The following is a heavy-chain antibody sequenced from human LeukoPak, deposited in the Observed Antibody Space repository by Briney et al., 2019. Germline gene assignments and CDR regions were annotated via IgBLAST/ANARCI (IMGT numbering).Heavy chain of an antibody. J-gene: IGHJ4*02. Sequence: GGSLRLSCAASGFAFSDFYMFWIRQAPGKGLEWISYISNSGSTLYYADSVKGRFTIARDNDKNLLYLQMNSLRADDTAVYYCARDALGSYDYWGQGTLVTVSS. CDR2: ISNSGSTL. D-gene: IGHD3-10*01. CDR1: GFAFSDFY. CDR3: ARDALGSYDY. V-gene: IGHV3-11*01.